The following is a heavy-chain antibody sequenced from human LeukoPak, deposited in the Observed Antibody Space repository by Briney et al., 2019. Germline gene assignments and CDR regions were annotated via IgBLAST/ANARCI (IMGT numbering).Heavy chain of an antibody. J-gene: IGHJ6*02. V-gene: IGHV1-46*01. D-gene: IGHD6-13*01. Sequence: ASVKVSRKASGYTFTSYYMHWVRQAPGQGLEWMGIINPSGGSTSYAQEFQGRVTMTRDTSTSTVYMELSSLRSEDTAAYYCARAATGYSSSWSKHYYCYYGMDVWGQGTTVTVSS. CDR2: INPSGGST. CDR1: GYTFTSYY. CDR3: ARAATGYSSSWSKHYYCYYGMDV.